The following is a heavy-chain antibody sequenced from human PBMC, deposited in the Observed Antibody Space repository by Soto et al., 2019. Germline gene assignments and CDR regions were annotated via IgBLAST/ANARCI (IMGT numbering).Heavy chain of an antibody. D-gene: IGHD6-6*01. CDR1: GYSFTSYW. J-gene: IGHJ5*02. V-gene: IGHV5-51*01. Sequence: PGESLKISCNGSGYSFTSYWIGWVRQMPGKGLEWMGIIYPGDSDTRYSPSFQGQVTISADKSISTAYLQWSSLKASDTAMYYCARQEYSSSSGFDPWGQGTLVTVSS. CDR2: IYPGDSDT. CDR3: ARQEYSSSSGFDP.